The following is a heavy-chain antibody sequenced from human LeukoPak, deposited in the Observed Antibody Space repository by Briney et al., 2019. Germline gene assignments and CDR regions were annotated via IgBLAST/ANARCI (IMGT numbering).Heavy chain of an antibody. CDR1: GYTFTSYG. D-gene: IGHD2-2*01. V-gene: IGHV1-18*01. CDR2: ISAYNGNT. Sequence: ASVKVSCKASGYTFTSYGISWVRQAPGPGLERMGWISAYNGNTNYAQKLQGRVTMTTDTSTSTAYMELGSLRSDATAVYYCARVGLGYCSSTSCYGSHDYWGQGTLVTVSS. J-gene: IGHJ4*02. CDR3: ARVGLGYCSSTSCYGSHDY.